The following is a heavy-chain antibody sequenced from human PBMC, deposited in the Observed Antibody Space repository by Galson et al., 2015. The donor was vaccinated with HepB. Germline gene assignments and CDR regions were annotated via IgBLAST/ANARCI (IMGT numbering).Heavy chain of an antibody. J-gene: IGHJ6*02. D-gene: IGHD3-22*01. CDR1: GFISSNYG. Sequence: SLRPACAGSGFISSNYGMHWVRQAPGKGLEGVAVIWYDGSNKFYGDSVKARFTISRDTSKNTVFLEMKSLRVQDTSVYYCARAGREELDYDDSSGIMFHGMDVWGQGTTVSVSS. CDR3: ARAGREELDYDDSSGIMFHGMDV. CDR2: IWYDGSNK. V-gene: IGHV3-33*01.